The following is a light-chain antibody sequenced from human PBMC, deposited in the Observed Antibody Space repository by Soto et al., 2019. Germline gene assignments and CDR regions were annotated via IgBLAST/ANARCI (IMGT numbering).Light chain of an antibody. CDR3: QQLDSYPIT. V-gene: IGKV1-9*01. J-gene: IGKJ5*01. Sequence: DIQLTQSPSFLSASVGDRVTITCRASQGISSYLAWYQQKPGKAPKLLIYAASTLQSGVPSRFSGSGSGTDFTLTIRSLQPEDFATYYCQQLDSYPITFGQGTRLEIK. CDR1: QGISSY. CDR2: AAS.